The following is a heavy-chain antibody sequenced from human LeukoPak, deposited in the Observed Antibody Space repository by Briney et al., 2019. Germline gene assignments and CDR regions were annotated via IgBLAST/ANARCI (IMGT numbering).Heavy chain of an antibody. V-gene: IGHV4-30-2*01. D-gene: IGHD3-22*01. CDR3: ARAPSRGYDSNHFDP. J-gene: IGHJ5*02. CDR2: IYHSGST. CDR1: GGSISSGGYS. Sequence: SETLSLTCAVSGGSISSGGYSWSWIRQPPGKGLEWIGYIYHSGSTYYNPSLKSRVTISVDRSKNQFSLKLSSVTAADTAVYYCARAPSRGYDSNHFDPWGQGTLVTVSS.